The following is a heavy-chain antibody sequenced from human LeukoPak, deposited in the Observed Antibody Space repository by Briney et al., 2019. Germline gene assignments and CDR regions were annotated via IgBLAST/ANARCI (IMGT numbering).Heavy chain of an antibody. J-gene: IGHJ4*02. V-gene: IGHV1-18*04. CDR1: GYTFTGYY. CDR2: ISAYNGNT. Sequence: TSVKVSCKASGYTFTGYYMHWVRQAPGQGLEWMGWISAYNGNTNYAQKLQGRVTMTTDTSTSTAYMELRSLRSDDTAVYYCASSYYDSSGYYPFDYWGQGTLVTVSS. CDR3: ASSYYDSSGYYPFDY. D-gene: IGHD3-22*01.